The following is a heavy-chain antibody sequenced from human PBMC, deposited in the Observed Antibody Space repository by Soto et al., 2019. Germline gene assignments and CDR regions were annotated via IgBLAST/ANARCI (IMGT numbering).Heavy chain of an antibody. CDR3: TAMAGIDY. V-gene: IGHV3-73*02. Sequence: EVQLVESGGGLVQPGGSLKLSCAASGFTFSGSGIHWVRQASGKGLEWVGRIRTKTNNYATAYAASVKGRFTISRDDSKNMSYLQMNSLKTEDPAVYYCTAMAGIDYWGQGTLVTVSA. CDR1: GFTFSGSG. CDR2: IRTKTNNYAT. J-gene: IGHJ4*02. D-gene: IGHD6-19*01.